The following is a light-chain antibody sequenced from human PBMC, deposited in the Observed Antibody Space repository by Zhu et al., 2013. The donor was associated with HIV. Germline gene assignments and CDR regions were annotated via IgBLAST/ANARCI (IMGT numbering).Light chain of an antibody. CDR1: QDISNY. CDR2: DAS. V-gene: IGKV1-16*01. CDR3: QHYDSYSWT. Sequence: DIQMTQSPSSLSASVGDRVTITCQASQDISNYLNWYQQKPGKAPKLLIYDASSLQSGVPSRFSGSGSGTEFSLTISSLQPDDFATYYCQHYDSYSWTFGQGTKVEMK. J-gene: IGKJ1*01.